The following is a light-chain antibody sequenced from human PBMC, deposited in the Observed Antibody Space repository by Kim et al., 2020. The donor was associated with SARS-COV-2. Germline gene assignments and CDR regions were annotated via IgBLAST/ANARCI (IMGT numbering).Light chain of an antibody. CDR1: SLESYY. CDR3: NSRDSSGNRGV. J-gene: IGLJ2*01. CDR2: GKN. Sequence: FGQTVRITCQGHSLESYYAIWYQQKPGQAPVLVIYGKNNRPSGIPDRFSGSSSGNTASLTITGAQAEDEADYYCNSRDSSGNRGVFGGGTQLTVL. V-gene: IGLV3-19*01.